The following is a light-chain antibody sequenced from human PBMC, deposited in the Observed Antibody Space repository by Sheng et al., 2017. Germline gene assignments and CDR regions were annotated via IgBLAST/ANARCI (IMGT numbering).Light chain of an antibody. J-gene: IGKJ1*01. CDR2: RAS. CDR3: QQYENLNWT. CDR1: QHIRSS. V-gene: IGKV1-33*01. Sequence: DIQMTQSPSSLSASVGDRVTITCQASQHIRSSLSWYQQKPGKAPKLLIYRASKLESGVPSRFSGTGSGTDFTFTITSLQPEDFATYYCQQYENLNWTFGQGTTVEI.